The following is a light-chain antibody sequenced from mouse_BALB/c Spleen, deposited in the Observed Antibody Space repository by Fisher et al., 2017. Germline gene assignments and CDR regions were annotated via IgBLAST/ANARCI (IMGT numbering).Light chain of an antibody. CDR2: HGT. CDR1: QGISSN. J-gene: IGKJ1*01. V-gene: IGKV14-100*01. CDR3: VQYAQFPPWT. Sequence: DIVITQTPSSMSVSLGDTVSITCHASQGISSNIGWLQQKPGKSFKGLIYHGTNLEDGVPSRFSGSGSGADYSLTISSLESEDFADYYCVQYAQFPPWTFGGGTKLEIK.